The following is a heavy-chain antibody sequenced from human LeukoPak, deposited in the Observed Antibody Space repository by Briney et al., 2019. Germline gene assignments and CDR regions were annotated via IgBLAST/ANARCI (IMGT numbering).Heavy chain of an antibody. J-gene: IGHJ6*03. Sequence: PGRSLRLSCAASGFTFSSYAMHWVLQAPGKGLEWVAVISYDGSNKYYADSVKGRFTISRDNSKNTLYLQMNSLRAEDTAVYYCARDGEFCSSTSCYMFYYMDVWGKGTTVTVSS. CDR3: ARDGEFCSSTSCYMFYYMDV. CDR1: GFTFSSYA. CDR2: ISYDGSNK. D-gene: IGHD2-2*01. V-gene: IGHV3-30-3*01.